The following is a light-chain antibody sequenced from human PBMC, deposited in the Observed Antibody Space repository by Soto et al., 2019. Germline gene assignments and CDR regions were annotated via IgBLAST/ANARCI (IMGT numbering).Light chain of an antibody. CDR3: QTWGTGIRV. Sequence: QLVLTQSPSASASLGASVKLTCTLSSGHSSYAIAWHQQQPEKGPRYLMKLNSDGSHSKGDGIPDRFSGSSSGAERYLTISSVQSEDEADYYSQTWGTGIRVFGGGTKLTVL. J-gene: IGLJ2*01. V-gene: IGLV4-69*01. CDR1: SGHSSYA. CDR2: LNSDGSH.